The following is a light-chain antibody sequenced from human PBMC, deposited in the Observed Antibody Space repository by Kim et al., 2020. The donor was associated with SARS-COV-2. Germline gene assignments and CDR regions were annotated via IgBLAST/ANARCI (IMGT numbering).Light chain of an antibody. Sequence: EVVMTQSPATLSVSPGETATLSCRASQSVAGNLVWYQQKPGQAPRLLIYAASTRATGIPARFSGAGSGTEFTLTIDSLQPEDFAIYYCQQYTKWPLFGPGTRVDMK. CDR3: QQYTKWPL. CDR1: QSVAGN. V-gene: IGKV3-15*01. J-gene: IGKJ3*01. CDR2: AAS.